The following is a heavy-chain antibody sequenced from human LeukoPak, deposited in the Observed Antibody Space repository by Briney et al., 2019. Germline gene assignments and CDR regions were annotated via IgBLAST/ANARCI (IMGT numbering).Heavy chain of an antibody. CDR3: ASTGSGSYDY. J-gene: IGHJ4*02. V-gene: IGHV4-31*03. CDR2: IFYSGST. Sequence: SETLSLTCTVSGGSISSGGYYWSWIRQHPGKGLEWIGYIFYSGSTYYNPSLKSRVTISVDTSKNQFSLKLSSVTAADTAVYYCASTGSGSYDYWGQGTLVTVSS. D-gene: IGHD3-10*01. CDR1: GGSISSGGYY.